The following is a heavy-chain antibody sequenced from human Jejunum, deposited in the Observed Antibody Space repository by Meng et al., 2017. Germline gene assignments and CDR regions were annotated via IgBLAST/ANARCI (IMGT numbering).Heavy chain of an antibody. V-gene: IGHV4-4*02. D-gene: IGHD3-22*01. Sequence: QGQLQESGPGLVKPSGTLSPTCTVSGGSISNGWSWVRQPPGKGLEWIGDIYHSGTTNYNPSLQSRVTISVDKSENQFSLKLRSVTAADTAVYYCARVQGDFYDNDAYYSYFAYWGPGALVTVSS. CDR2: IYHSGTT. CDR3: ARVQGDFYDNDAYYSYFAY. CDR1: GGSISNG. J-gene: IGHJ4*02.